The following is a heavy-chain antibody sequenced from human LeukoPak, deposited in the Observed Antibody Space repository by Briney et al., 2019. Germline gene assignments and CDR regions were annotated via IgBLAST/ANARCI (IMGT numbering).Heavy chain of an antibody. CDR1: GYTFTSYY. CDR3: AREAIADIVVVPAAIGYFDY. D-gene: IGHD2-2*02. CDR2: INPSGGST. J-gene: IGHJ4*02. Sequence: ASVKVSCKASGYTFTSYYMHWVRQAPGQGLEWMGIINPSGGSTSYAQKFQGRVTMTRDTSTSTVYMELSSLRSEDTAVYYCAREAIADIVVVPAAIGYFDYWGQGTLVTVSS. V-gene: IGHV1-46*01.